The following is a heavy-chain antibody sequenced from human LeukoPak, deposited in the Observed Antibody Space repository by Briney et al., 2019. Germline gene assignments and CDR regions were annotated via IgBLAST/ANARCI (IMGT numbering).Heavy chain of an antibody. D-gene: IGHD3-3*02. CDR3: ARVYSILSEVYYDYVDV. Sequence: ARSLRLSCVASGFTFRRYAMHWVRQAPGKGLEWVAVISYDGSKEYYADSVKGRFTISRDDSKNTMYLQMNSLRAEDTAVYYCARVYSILSEVYYDYVDVWGKGTAVTVSS. CDR2: ISYDGSKE. V-gene: IGHV3-30*04. J-gene: IGHJ6*03. CDR1: GFTFRRYA.